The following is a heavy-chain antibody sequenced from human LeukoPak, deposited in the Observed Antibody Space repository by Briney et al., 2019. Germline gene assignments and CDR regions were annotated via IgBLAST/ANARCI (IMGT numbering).Heavy chain of an antibody. V-gene: IGHV1-8*01. D-gene: IGHD3-9*01. CDR1: GYTFTSYD. CDR3: ALDYDILTGTDY. Sequence: GASVKVSCXASGYTFTSYDINWVRQATGQGLEWMGWMNPNSGNTGYAQKFQGRVTMTRNTSISTAYMELSSLRSEDTAVYYCALDYDILTGTDYWGQGTLVTVSS. J-gene: IGHJ4*02. CDR2: MNPNSGNT.